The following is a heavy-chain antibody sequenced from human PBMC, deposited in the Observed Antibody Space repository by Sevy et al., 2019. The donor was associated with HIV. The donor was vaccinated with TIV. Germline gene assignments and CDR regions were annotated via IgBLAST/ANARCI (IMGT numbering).Heavy chain of an antibody. CDR2: ISPYNGNT. D-gene: IGHD3-22*01. Sequence: ASVKVSCKASGYRFISYGISWVRQAPGQGLEWMGWISPYNGNTNYAQKLQGRVTMTTDTSTSTADMEMRSLRSDDTALYYCVRGDYSDSSPYFHHWGQGTLVTVSS. CDR1: GYRFISYG. CDR3: VRGDYSDSSPYFHH. J-gene: IGHJ1*01. V-gene: IGHV1-18*04.